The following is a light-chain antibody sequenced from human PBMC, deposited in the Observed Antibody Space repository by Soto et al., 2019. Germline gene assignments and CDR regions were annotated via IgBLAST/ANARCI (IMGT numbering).Light chain of an antibody. V-gene: IGKV1-9*01. CDR3: QQLVSYPQ. J-gene: IGKJ4*02. CDR2: AAS. Sequence: DIHLTQSPSFLSASILDRFTITCRASQVIGIYLAWYQQKPGKAPNLLISAASTLQSGVPSRFSGSGSGTELTLTISSLQPEDFAAYYCQQLVSYPQFGGGTKVDIK. CDR1: QVIGIY.